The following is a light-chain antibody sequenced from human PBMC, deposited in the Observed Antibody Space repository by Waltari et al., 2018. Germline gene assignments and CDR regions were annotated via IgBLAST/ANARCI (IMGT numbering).Light chain of an antibody. V-gene: IGLV2-14*01. J-gene: IGLJ2*01. CDR2: EVS. CDR3: SSYTSSSTLV. CDR1: SSYVGGYNF. Sequence: QSALTQPASLSGSPGPSITLPCTGTSSYVGGYNFVSWYQQHPGKAPKLMIYEVSNRPSGVSNRFSGSKSGNTASLTISGLQAEDEADYYCSSYTSSSTLVFGGGTKLTVL.